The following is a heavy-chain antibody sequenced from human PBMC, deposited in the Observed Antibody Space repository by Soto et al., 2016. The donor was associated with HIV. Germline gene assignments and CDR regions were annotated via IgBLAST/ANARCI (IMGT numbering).Heavy chain of an antibody. CDR3: ARALPQELYYYYYYMDV. J-gene: IGHJ6*03. D-gene: IGHD1-26*01. Sequence: QVQLVQSGAEVKKPGASVKVSCKASGYTFTGYYLHWVRQAPGQGLEWMGWISPNSGGTNYPQKFQGRVTMTRDTSISTAYMELSRLRSDDTAVYYCARALPQELYYYYYYMDVWGKGTTVTVSS. CDR2: ISPNSGGT. CDR1: GYTFTGYY. V-gene: IGHV1-2*02.